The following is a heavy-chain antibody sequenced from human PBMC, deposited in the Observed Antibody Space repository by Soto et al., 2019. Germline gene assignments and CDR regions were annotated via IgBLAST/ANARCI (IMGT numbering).Heavy chain of an antibody. J-gene: IGHJ4*02. D-gene: IGHD3-10*01. CDR2: INHSGST. V-gene: IGHV4-34*01. CDR3: ARTINPRELSRYYGSGSYYNYFDY. CDR1: GGSFSGYY. Sequence: SETLSLTCAVYGGSFSGYYWSWIRQPPGKGLEWIGEINHSGSTNYNPSLKSRVTISVDTSKNQFSLKLSSVTAADTAVYYCARTINPRELSRYYGSGSYYNYFDYWGQGTLVTVSS.